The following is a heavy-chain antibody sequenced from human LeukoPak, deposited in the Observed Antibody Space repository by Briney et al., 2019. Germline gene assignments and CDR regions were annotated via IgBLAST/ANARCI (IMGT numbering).Heavy chain of an antibody. CDR3: AKLPYSSSWSRLGYFDY. D-gene: IGHD6-13*01. CDR2: ISGSGGST. Sequence: GGSLRLSCAASGFTFSSYAMSWVRQAPGKGLEWVSAISGSGGSTYYADSVKGRFTISRDNSKNTLYLQMNSLRAEDTAVYYCAKLPYSSSWSRLGYFDYWGQGTLVTVSS. V-gene: IGHV3-23*01. J-gene: IGHJ4*02. CDR1: GFTFSSYA.